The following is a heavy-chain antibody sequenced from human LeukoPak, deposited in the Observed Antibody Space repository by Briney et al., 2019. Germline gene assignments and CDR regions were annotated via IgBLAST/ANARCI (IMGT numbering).Heavy chain of an antibody. CDR3: TREQDREAAATVIGDS. Sequence: GGSLRLSCVASGFTFSSYSMNWVRQAPGKGLEWVSYITSSRSIIYYADSVKGRFSISRDNAKNSLYLQMNSLRAEDTAVYYCTREQDREAAATVIGDSWGQGTLVTVSS. CDR2: ITSSRSII. J-gene: IGHJ4*02. CDR1: GFTFSSYS. D-gene: IGHD2-15*01. V-gene: IGHV3-48*01.